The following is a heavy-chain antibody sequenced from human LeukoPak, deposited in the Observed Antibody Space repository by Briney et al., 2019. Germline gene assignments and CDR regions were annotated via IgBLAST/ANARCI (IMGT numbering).Heavy chain of an antibody. Sequence: ASVKVSRKASGYTFTGYYMHWVRQAPGQGLEWMGWINPNSGGTNYAQKFQGRVTMTRDTSISTAYMELSRLRSDDTAVYYCARERRKGELSLVYWGQGTLVTVSS. J-gene: IGHJ4*02. CDR1: GYTFTGYY. CDR3: ARERRKGELSLVY. CDR2: INPNSGGT. V-gene: IGHV1-2*02. D-gene: IGHD1-26*01.